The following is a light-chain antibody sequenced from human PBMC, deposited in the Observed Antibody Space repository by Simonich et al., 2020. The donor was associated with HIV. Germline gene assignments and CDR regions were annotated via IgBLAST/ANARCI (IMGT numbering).Light chain of an antibody. CDR3: QQYSNYSRT. CDR2: AAS. V-gene: IGKV1-9*01. CDR1: QSISRY. Sequence: IQLTQSPSFLSTSVGDRVTITCRASQSISRYLNWYQQKPGKAPKVLIYAASSLQSGVPSRFSGSGSGTEFTLTISSLQPDDFATYFCQQYSNYSRTFGQGTKVDIK. J-gene: IGKJ1*01.